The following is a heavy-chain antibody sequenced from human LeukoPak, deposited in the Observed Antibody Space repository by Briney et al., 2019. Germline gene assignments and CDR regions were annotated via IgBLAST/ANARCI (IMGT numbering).Heavy chain of an antibody. CDR2: ISWNSGSI. Sequence: EAGGSLRLSCAASGFTFDDYAMHWVRQAPGKGLEWVSGISWNSGSIGYADSVKGRFTISRDNAKNSLYLQMNSLRAEDTAVYYCARARGVDTGNYYGMDVWGQGTTVTVSS. J-gene: IGHJ6*02. CDR3: ARARGVDTGNYYGMDV. CDR1: GFTFDDYA. D-gene: IGHD5-18*01. V-gene: IGHV3-9*01.